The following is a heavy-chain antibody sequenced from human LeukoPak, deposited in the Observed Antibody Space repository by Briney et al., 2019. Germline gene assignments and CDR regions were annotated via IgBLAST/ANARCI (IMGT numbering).Heavy chain of an antibody. V-gene: IGHV1-69*05. CDR3: ARAGRGGFGELFPRGYYYYYMDV. CDR2: IIPIFGTA. Sequence: VASVKVSCKASGGTFSSYAISWVRQAPGQGLEWMGGIIPIFGTANYAQKLQGRVTMTTDPSTITAYMGLRSLSSDDTAVYYCARAGRGGFGELFPRGYYYYYMDVWGKGTTVTISS. CDR1: GGTFSSYA. J-gene: IGHJ6*03. D-gene: IGHD3-10*01.